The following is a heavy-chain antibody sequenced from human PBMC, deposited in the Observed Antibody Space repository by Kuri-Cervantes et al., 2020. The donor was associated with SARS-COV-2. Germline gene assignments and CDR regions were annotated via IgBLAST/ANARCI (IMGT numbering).Heavy chain of an antibody. CDR3: ARDPTYYYDSSGYYRAWFFDY. CDR1: GFTFSSYG. D-gene: IGHD3-22*01. CDR2: IWYDGSNK. V-gene: IGHV3-33*01. J-gene: IGHJ4*02. Sequence: GESLKISCAASGFTFSSYGMHWVRQAPGKGLEWVAVIWYDGSNKYYADSVKGRFTISRDNSKNTLYLQMNSLRAEDTAVYYCARDPTYYYDSSGYYRAWFFDYRGQGTLVTVSS.